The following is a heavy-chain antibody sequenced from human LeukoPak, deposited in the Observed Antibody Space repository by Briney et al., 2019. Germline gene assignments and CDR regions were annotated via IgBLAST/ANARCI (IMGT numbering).Heavy chain of an antibody. CDR1: GSTFSNDW. J-gene: IGHJ4*02. CDR3: ARLDGSGSFSQQNFDY. CDR2: INQHGSET. D-gene: IGHD3-10*01. V-gene: IGHV3-7*01. Sequence: GGSLRLSCAASGSTFSNDWMSWVRQAPGKGLEWVGNINQHGSETYYGDSLKGRFTISRDNSKNTLYLHMNRLRAEDTAVYYCARLDGSGSFSQQNFDYCGQGTLVTVSS.